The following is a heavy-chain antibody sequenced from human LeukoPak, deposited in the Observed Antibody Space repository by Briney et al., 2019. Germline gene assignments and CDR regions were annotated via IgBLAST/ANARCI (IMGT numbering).Heavy chain of an antibody. J-gene: IGHJ5*02. CDR2: IYYSGST. Sequence: SETLSLTCTVSGGSISSSSYYWGWIRQPPGKGLEWIGSIYYSGSTYYNPSLKSRVTISVDTSKNQFSLKLSSATAADTAVYYCASSYGRSAGFDPWGQGTLVTVSS. D-gene: IGHD5-18*01. V-gene: IGHV4-39*01. CDR3: ASSYGRSAGFDP. CDR1: GGSISSSSYY.